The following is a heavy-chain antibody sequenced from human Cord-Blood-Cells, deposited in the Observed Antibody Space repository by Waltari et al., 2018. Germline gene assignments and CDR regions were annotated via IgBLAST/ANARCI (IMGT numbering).Heavy chain of an antibody. V-gene: IGHV4-34*01. CDR1: GGSFSGYY. J-gene: IGHJ3*02. CDR2: MNHSGST. CDR3: ARGVIVVVVAATNAFDI. Sequence: QVQLQQWGAGLLKPSETLSLTCAVYGGSFSGYYWSWIRQPPGKGLEWIGEMNHSGSTNYNPSIKSRVTISVDTSTNQFSLKLSSVTAADTAVYYCARGVIVVVVAATNAFDIWGQGTMVTVSS. D-gene: IGHD2-15*01.